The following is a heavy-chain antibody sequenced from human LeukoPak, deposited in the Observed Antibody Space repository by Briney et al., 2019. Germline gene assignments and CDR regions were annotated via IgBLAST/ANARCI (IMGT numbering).Heavy chain of an antibody. CDR1: GYTFTGYY. CDR3: ARDGPLLGYCSSTSCWYNWFDP. D-gene: IGHD2-2*01. V-gene: IGHV1-2*02. J-gene: IGHJ5*02. Sequence: GASVKVSCKASGYTFTGYYMHWVRQAPGRGLEWMGWINPNSGGTNYAQKFQGRVTMTRDTSISTAYMELSRLRSDDTAVYYCARDGPLLGYCSSTSCWYNWFDPWGQGTLVTVSS. CDR2: INPNSGGT.